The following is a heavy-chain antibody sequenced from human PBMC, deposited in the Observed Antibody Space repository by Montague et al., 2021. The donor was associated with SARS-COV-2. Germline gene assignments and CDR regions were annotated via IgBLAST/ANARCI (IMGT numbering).Heavy chain of an antibody. Sequence: SGKVSCKVSGYSLASFYMDIHWVRQAPGKGLEWMGAFDSQRGETTFAQTFQGRLSMTEDRSTDTFYMELSSLRSEDTAIYYCATVGIDVITYALAIWGQGTMVTVSS. D-gene: IGHD1-26*01. CDR2: FDSQRGET. CDR3: ATVGIDVITYALAI. V-gene: IGHV1-24*01. CDR1: GYSLASFY. J-gene: IGHJ3*02.